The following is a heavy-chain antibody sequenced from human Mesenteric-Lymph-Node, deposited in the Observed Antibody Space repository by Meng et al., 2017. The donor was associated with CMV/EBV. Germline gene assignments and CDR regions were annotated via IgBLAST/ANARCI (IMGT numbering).Heavy chain of an antibody. Sequence: GGSLRLSCAASGFSFSIYGMHWVRQAPGKGLDWVAFITYDGSPQYYADSLKGRFTISRDNSKNTLYLQMNSLRAEDTAVYYCARVGPPYDPGITVPGNPFFDHWGQGALVTVSS. CDR1: GFSFSIYG. D-gene: IGHD6-19*01. CDR2: ITYDGSPQ. J-gene: IGHJ4*02. V-gene: IGHV3-33*05. CDR3: ARVGPPYDPGITVPGNPFFDH.